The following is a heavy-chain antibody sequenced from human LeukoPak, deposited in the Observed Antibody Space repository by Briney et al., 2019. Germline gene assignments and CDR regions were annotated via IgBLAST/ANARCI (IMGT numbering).Heavy chain of an antibody. V-gene: IGHV4-34*01. D-gene: IGHD1-26*01. Sequence: SETLSLTCAVYGGSFSGYYWSWIRQPPGKGLEWIGEINHSGSTNYNPSLKSRVTISVDTSKNQFSLKLSSVTAADTAVYYCARVMGVGATMAVDYWGQGTLVTVSS. CDR2: INHSGST. CDR3: ARVMGVGATMAVDY. J-gene: IGHJ4*02. CDR1: GGSFSGYY.